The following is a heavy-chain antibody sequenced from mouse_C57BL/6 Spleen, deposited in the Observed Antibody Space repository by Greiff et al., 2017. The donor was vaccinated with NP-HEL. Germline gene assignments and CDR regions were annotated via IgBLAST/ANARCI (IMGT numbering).Heavy chain of an antibody. D-gene: IGHD1-1*01. CDR1: GFSLTSYG. Sequence: QVQLQQSGPGLVQPSQSLSITCTVSGFSLTSYGVHWVRQSPGKGLEWLGVIWRGGSTDYNAAFISRLSISKDNSKSQVFFKMNSLQADDTAIYYCAREINYYGSSYGLDYWGQGTSVTVSS. V-gene: IGHV2-2*01. J-gene: IGHJ4*01. CDR2: IWRGGST. CDR3: AREINYYGSSYGLDY.